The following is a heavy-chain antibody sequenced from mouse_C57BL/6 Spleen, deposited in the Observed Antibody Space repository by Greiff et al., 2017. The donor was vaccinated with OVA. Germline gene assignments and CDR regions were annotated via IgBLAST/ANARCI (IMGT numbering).Heavy chain of an antibody. V-gene: IGHV1-62-2*01. CDR3: ARHEGCYAEGNFDV. J-gene: IGHJ1*03. D-gene: IGHD6-5*01. CDR2: FYPGSGSI. CDR1: GYTFTEYT. Sequence: VQLQESGAELVKPGASVKLSCKASGYTFTEYTIHWVKQRSGQGLEWIGWFYPGSGSIKYNEKFKDQATLTADKSSSTVYIERSRLTSQDTAVYFCARHEGCYAEGNFDVWGTGTTVTVSS.